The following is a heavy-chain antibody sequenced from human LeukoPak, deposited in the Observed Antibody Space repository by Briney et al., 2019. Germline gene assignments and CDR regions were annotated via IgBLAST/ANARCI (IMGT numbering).Heavy chain of an antibody. J-gene: IGHJ3*02. CDR3: AIVSPMTTVARGQGAFDI. Sequence: ASVMVSCKGFGYTFTNYYMHWVRQAPGQGPEWMGIVNPNDGSTTYAQKFQGRVTMTRDMSTNTVYMELSSLRSDDTAEYFCAIVSPMTTVARGQGAFDIWGQGTMVIVSA. D-gene: IGHD4-23*01. CDR1: GYTFTNYY. CDR2: VNPNDGST. V-gene: IGHV1-46*01.